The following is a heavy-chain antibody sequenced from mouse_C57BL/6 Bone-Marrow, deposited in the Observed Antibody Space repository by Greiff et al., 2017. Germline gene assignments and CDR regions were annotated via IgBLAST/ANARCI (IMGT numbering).Heavy chain of an antibody. J-gene: IGHJ3*01. CDR2: IWSGGST. CDR1: GFSLTSYG. D-gene: IGHD4-1*01. V-gene: IGHV2-2*01. Sequence: QVQLQQSGPGLVQPSQSLSITCTVSGFSLTSYGVHWVRQSPGKGLEWLGVIWSGGSTDYNAAFIYRLSISKDNSKSQVFFKMNSLQADDTAIYYCARKQYWVSFAYWGQGTLVTVSA. CDR3: ARKQYWVSFAY.